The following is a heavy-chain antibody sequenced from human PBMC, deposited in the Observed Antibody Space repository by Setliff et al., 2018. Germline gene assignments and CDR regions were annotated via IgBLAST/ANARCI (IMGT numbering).Heavy chain of an antibody. CDR2: ISGSAGSI. CDR3: ARDDPNHYDVSGYSVGYFDY. CDR1: GFTFSDYA. V-gene: IGHV3-23*01. D-gene: IGHD3-22*01. J-gene: IGHJ4*02. Sequence: GGSLRLSCAASGFTFSDYAMSWVRQAPGKGLEWVSTISGSAGSIHLADSVKGRFTISRDNSKNTLFLQMSSLRAADTAVYFCARDDPNHYDVSGYSVGYFDYWGLGTPVTVSS.